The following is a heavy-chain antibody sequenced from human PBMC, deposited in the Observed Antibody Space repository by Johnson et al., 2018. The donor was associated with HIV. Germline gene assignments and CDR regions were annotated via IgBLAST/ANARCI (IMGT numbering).Heavy chain of an antibody. V-gene: IGHV3-33*01. CDR1: GFTFSSYG. CDR2: IWYDGSNK. J-gene: IGHJ3*02. Sequence: QVPLVESGGGVVQPGRSLRLSCAASGFTFSSYGMHWVRQAPGKGLEWVAVIWYDGSNKYYANSVQGRFTISRDNSKNTLYLQMGSLRAEDMAVYYCARDEPTDDAFDIWGQGTMVTVSS. CDR3: ARDEPTDDAFDI.